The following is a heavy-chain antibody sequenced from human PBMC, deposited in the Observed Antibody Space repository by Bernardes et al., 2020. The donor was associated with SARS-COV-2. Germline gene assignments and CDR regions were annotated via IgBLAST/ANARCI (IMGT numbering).Heavy chain of an antibody. CDR3: ARDEWVQRGGFDH. V-gene: IGHV1-18*01. CDR2: ISTNNGNT. D-gene: IGHD1-26*01. CDR1: GYTFSRYD. J-gene: IGHJ4*02. Sequence: GSVQVSCKTSGYTFSRYDISWVRQAPGQGLEWMGWISTNNGNTTYAEKVQGRVTMTTDTSTTTAYMELRSLRSDDTAVYFCARDEWVQRGGFDHWGQGTLVTVSS.